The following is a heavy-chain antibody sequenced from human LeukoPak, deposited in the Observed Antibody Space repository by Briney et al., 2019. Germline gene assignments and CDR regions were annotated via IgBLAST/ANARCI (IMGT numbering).Heavy chain of an antibody. J-gene: IGHJ4*02. CDR3: AAAPFYRYCGGDCYYDY. V-gene: IGHV1-58*02. CDR2: IVVGSGNT. CDR1: GFTFTSSA. D-gene: IGHD2-21*02. Sequence: GASVKVSCKASGFTFTSSAMQWVRQARGQRLEWIGWIVVGSGNTNYAQKFQERVTITRDMSTSTAYMELSSLRSEDTAVYYCAAAPFYRYCGGDCYYDYWGQGTLVTVSS.